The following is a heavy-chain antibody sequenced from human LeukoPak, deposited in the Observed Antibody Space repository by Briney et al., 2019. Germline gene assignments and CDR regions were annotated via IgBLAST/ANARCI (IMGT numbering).Heavy chain of an antibody. CDR2: IYYSGST. CDR1: GGSISSSSYY. D-gene: IGHD3-10*01. V-gene: IGHV4-39*01. J-gene: IGHJ5*02. Sequence: SETLSLTCTVSGGSISSSSYYWGWIRQPPGKGLEWIGSIYYSGSTYYNPSLKSRVTISVDTSKNQFSLKLSSVTAADTAVYYCARMGPDDITMVRPNWFDPWGQGTLVTVSS. CDR3: ARMGPDDITMVRPNWFDP.